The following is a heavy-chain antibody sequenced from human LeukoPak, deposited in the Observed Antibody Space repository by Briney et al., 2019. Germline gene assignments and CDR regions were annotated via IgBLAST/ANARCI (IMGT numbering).Heavy chain of an antibody. V-gene: IGHV1-69*13. CDR3: ARGGELRDAFDI. J-gene: IGHJ3*02. CDR2: IIPIFGTA. D-gene: IGHD1-7*01. Sequence: ASVKVSCKASGGTFSSYAISSVRQAPGQGLEWMGGIIPIFGTANYAQKFQGRVTITADEYTCTAYMELSSLRSEDTAVYYCARGGELRDAFDIWGQGTMVTVSS. CDR1: GGTFSSYA.